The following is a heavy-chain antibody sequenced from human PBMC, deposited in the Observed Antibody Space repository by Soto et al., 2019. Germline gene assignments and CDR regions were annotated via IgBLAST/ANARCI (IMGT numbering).Heavy chain of an antibody. CDR3: ARVAYYDSSGYDAFDI. J-gene: IGHJ3*02. CDR2: IYYSGST. V-gene: IGHV4-59*01. CDR1: GGSISSYY. Sequence: ETLSLTCTVSGGSISSYYWSWIRQPPGKGLECIGYIYYSGSTNYNPSLKSRVTISIDTSKNQFSLKLSSVTAADTAVYYCARVAYYDSSGYDAFDIWGQGTMVTV. D-gene: IGHD3-22*01.